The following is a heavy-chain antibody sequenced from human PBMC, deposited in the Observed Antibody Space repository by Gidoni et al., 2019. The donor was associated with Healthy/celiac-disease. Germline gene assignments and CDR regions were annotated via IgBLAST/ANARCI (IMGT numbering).Heavy chain of an antibody. J-gene: IGHJ4*02. CDR2: IWYDGSNK. Sequence: QVQLVESGGGVVQPGRALRLPCAASGFTFSSYGMHWVRQAPGKGLEGLAVIWYDGSNKYYADSVKVRFTISRDNSKNTLYLQMNSLRAEDTAVYYCARERVDSSGYYYFDYWGQGTLVTVSS. CDR3: ARERVDSSGYYYFDY. D-gene: IGHD3-22*01. CDR1: GFTFSSYG. V-gene: IGHV3-33*01.